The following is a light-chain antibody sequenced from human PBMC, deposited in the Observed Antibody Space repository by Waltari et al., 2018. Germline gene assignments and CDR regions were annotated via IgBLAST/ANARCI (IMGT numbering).Light chain of an antibody. Sequence: QSVLTQPPSASGTPGQRVTTPCSGTSSTLGSNTVNWYQQLPGTAPKLLIYSNNQRPSGVPDRFSGSKSGTSASLAISGLQSEDEADYYCAAWDDSLNGYWVFGGGTKLTVL. CDR2: SNN. J-gene: IGLJ3*02. CDR3: AAWDDSLNGYWV. CDR1: SSTLGSNT. V-gene: IGLV1-44*01.